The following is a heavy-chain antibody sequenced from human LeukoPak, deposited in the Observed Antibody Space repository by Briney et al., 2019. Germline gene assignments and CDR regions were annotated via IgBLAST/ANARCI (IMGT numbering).Heavy chain of an antibody. V-gene: IGHV1-2*06. D-gene: IGHD1-26*01. CDR2: INPNSGGT. CDR1: GYTFTGYY. Sequence: ASVKVSCKASGYTFTGYYMHWVRQAPGQGLEWMGRINPNSGGTNYAQKFQGRVTITRDTSISAAYMEMNWLRSDDTAVYYCSRDKTVDSETYLLDYWGQGTLVTVSS. J-gene: IGHJ4*02. CDR3: SRDKTVDSETYLLDY.